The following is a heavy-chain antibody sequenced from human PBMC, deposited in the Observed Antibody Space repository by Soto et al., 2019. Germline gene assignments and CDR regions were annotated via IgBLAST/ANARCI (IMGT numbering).Heavy chain of an antibody. CDR3: ASPGSLDGPFDY. D-gene: IGHD1-1*01. CDR1: GGTFSSYA. Sequence: QVQLVQSGAEVKKPGSSVTVSCKASGGTFSSYAISWVRQATGQGLEWMGGIIPIFGTANYAQKFQGRVTITADESTSTAYMELSSLRSEDTAVYYCASPGSLDGPFDYWGQGTLFTVSS. V-gene: IGHV1-69*01. CDR2: IIPIFGTA. J-gene: IGHJ4*02.